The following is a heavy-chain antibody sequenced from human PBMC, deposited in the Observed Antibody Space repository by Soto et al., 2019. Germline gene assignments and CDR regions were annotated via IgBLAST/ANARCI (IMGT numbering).Heavy chain of an antibody. J-gene: IGHJ4*02. CDR2: ISSSSSYI. CDR3: ERDTMVRASSHFDY. D-gene: IGHD3-10*01. V-gene: IGHV3-21*01. CDR1: GFTFSSYS. Sequence: GGSLRLSCAASGFTFSSYSMNWVRQAPGKGLEWVSSISSSSSYIYYADSVKGRFTISRDNAKNSLYLQMNSLRAEDTAVYYCERDTMVRASSHFDYWGQGTLVTVSP.